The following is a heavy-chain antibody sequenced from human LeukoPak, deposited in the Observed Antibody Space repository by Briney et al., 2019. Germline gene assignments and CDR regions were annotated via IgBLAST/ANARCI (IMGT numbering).Heavy chain of an antibody. Sequence: GGSLRLSCAASGFTFSSYAMSWVRQAPGKGLKWVSAISGSGGSTYYADSVKGRFIISRDNSKNTLYLQMNSLRAEDTAVYYCAKDLYYDSSGYYPYWGQGTLVTVSS. V-gene: IGHV3-23*01. CDR1: GFTFSSYA. CDR2: ISGSGGST. D-gene: IGHD3-22*01. J-gene: IGHJ4*02. CDR3: AKDLYYDSSGYYPY.